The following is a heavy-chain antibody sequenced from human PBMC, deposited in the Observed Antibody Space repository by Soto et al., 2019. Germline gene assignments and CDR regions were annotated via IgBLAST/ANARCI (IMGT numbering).Heavy chain of an antibody. CDR1: GGSISSSNW. CDR2: IYHSGST. V-gene: IGHV4-4*02. J-gene: IGHJ5*02. D-gene: IGHD5-18*01. CDR3: ARDRDSAMVRRGRWFDP. Sequence: PSETLSLTCAVSGGSISSSNWWSWVRQPPGKGLEWIGEIYHSGSTNYNPSLKSRVTISVDKSKNQFSLKLSSVTAADTAVYYCARDRDSAMVRRGRWFDPWGQGTLVTVSS.